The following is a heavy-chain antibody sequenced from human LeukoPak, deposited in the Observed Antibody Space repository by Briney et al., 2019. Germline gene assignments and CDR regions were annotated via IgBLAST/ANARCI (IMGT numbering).Heavy chain of an antibody. CDR2: ISWNSISI. D-gene: IGHD6-25*01. CDR1: GFTFDDYA. J-gene: IGHJ5*02. CDR3: AKSAGFTWFDP. Sequence: PGRSPRLSCAASGFTFDDYAMHWVRQAPGKGLEWVSGISWNSISIGYADSVKGRFTISRDNAKNSLYLQMNSLRAEDTALYYCAKSAGFTWFDPWGLGTLVTVSS. V-gene: IGHV3-9*01.